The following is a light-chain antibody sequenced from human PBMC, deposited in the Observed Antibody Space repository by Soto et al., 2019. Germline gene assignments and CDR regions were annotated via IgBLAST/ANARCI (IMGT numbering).Light chain of an antibody. V-gene: IGKV1-5*03. CDR2: KAS. J-gene: IGKJ1*01. CDR3: QQYERYST. CDR1: QNIYTW. Sequence: DIQLPPSTSTLSASVGDRVTMTFRASQNIYTWLAWYQQKPGIAPKLLIHKASTLESGVPSRFSGSGFGTEFTLTISGLQPEDSATYYCQQYERYSTFGQGTKVDIK.